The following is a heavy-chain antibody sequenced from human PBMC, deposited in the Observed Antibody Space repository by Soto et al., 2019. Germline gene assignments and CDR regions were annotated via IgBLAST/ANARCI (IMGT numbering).Heavy chain of an antibody. Sequence: QVQLQESGPGLVKPSQTLSLTCTVSGGSISSGGYYWSWIRQHPGKGLEWIGYNYYSGSTYYNPSLKSRVTISVDTSKNQFSLKLSSVTAADTAVYYCARTRHLIAVAGTFDYWGQGTLVTVSS. V-gene: IGHV4-31*03. J-gene: IGHJ4*02. D-gene: IGHD6-19*01. CDR2: NYYSGST. CDR3: ARTRHLIAVAGTFDY. CDR1: GGSISSGGYY.